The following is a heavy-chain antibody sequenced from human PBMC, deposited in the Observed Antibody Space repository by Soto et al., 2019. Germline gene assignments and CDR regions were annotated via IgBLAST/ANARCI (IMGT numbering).Heavy chain of an antibody. CDR1: GGSISTGGYY. J-gene: IGHJ5*02. CDR2: IFYSGGT. D-gene: IGHD2-21*02. CDR3: ATFGSGGDWRWFDP. Sequence: QVQLQESGPGLVKPSQTLSLTCTVSGGSISTGGYYWSWIRQLPGKGLEWIGYIFYSGGTYYNPSLKSRVSISLDTSKNQFSLRLTSVTAADTAMYYCATFGSGGDWRWFDPWGQGTLVTVSS. V-gene: IGHV4-31*03.